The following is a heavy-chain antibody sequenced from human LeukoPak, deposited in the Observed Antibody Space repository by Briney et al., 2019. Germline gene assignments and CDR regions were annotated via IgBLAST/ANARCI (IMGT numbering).Heavy chain of an antibody. CDR2: IYTSGST. V-gene: IGHV4-61*02. CDR3: ARLFSLRSSSQAFN. CDR1: GGSISSGSYY. D-gene: IGHD6-13*01. J-gene: IGHJ4*02. Sequence: SETLSLTCTVSGGSISSGSYYWSWIRQPAGKGLEWIGRIYTSGSTNYNPSLKSRVTISVDTSKNQFSLKLSSVTAADTAVYYCARLFSLRSSSQAFNWGQGTLVTVSS.